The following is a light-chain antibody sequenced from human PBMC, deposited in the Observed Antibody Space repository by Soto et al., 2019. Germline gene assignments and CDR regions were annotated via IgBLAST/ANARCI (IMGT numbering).Light chain of an antibody. CDR2: DVS. CDR1: SNDVGGYNY. J-gene: IGLJ1*01. Sequence: QSVLTQPASVSGSPGQSITISCTGTSNDVGGYNYVSWYQQHPGKAPKLMIYDVSNRPSGVSNRFSGSKSGNTASLTISGLQAEDEADYYCSSYTSSSTGDVFGTGTKVTV. CDR3: SSYTSSSTGDV. V-gene: IGLV2-14*01.